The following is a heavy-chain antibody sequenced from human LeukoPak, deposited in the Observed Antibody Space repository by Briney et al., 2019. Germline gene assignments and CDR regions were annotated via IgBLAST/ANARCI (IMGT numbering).Heavy chain of an antibody. Sequence: ASVKVSCKASGGTFSSYAISWVRQAPGQGLEWMGGIIPIFGTANHAQKFQGRVTITADESTSTAYMELSSLRSEDTAVYYCARDLGYCTNGVCHTRFDYWGQGTLVAVSS. CDR1: GGTFSSYA. CDR2: IIPIFGTA. J-gene: IGHJ4*02. CDR3: ARDLGYCTNGVCHTRFDY. V-gene: IGHV1-69*13. D-gene: IGHD2-8*01.